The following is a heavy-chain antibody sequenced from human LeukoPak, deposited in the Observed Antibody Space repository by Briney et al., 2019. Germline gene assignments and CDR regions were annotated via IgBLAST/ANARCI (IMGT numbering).Heavy chain of an antibody. CDR2: ISSSGNTI. CDR3: AREDPRIIGYCSGGSCNWFDP. V-gene: IGHV3-48*04. Sequence: GGSLRLSCAASGFTFSSYNMNWVRQAPGKGLEWVSYISSSGNTIYYADSVKGRFTISRDNAKNSLYLQMNSLRAEDTAVYYCAREDPRIIGYCSGGSCNWFDPWGQGTLVTVSS. D-gene: IGHD2-15*01. J-gene: IGHJ5*02. CDR1: GFTFSSYN.